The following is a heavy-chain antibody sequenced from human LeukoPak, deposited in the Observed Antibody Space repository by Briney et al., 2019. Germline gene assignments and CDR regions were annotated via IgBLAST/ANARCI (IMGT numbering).Heavy chain of an antibody. V-gene: IGHV3-9*01. CDR3: AKDRGYSRSSDLDY. Sequence: GGSLRLSCAASGFTFSTFAMIWVRQPPGKGLEWVSGISWNSGSIGYADSVKGRFTISRDSAKNSLYLQMNSLRAEDTALYYCAKDRGYSRSSDLDYWGQGTLVTVSS. J-gene: IGHJ4*02. CDR1: GFTFSTFA. D-gene: IGHD1-26*01. CDR2: ISWNSGSI.